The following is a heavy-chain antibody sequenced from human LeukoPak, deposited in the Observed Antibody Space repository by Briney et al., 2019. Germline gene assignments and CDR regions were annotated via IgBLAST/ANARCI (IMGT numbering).Heavy chain of an antibody. CDR3: ATDPRRWDPGTDPWELLK. V-gene: IGHV4-59*01. J-gene: IGHJ4*02. CDR2: IYYSGST. Sequence: ASETLSLTCTVSGGSISSYYWSWIRQPPGKGLEWIGYIYYSGSTNYNPSLKSRVTISVDTSKNQFSLKLTSVTAADAAVYYCATDPRRWDPGTDPWELLKWGQGTLVTVSS. CDR1: GGSISSYY. D-gene: IGHD1-26*01.